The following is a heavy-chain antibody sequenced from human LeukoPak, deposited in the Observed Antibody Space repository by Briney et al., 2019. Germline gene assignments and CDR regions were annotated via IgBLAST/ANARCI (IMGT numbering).Heavy chain of an antibody. Sequence: ASVKVSCKASGYTFTGYYMHLVRQAPGQGLEWMGWINPNSGGTNSAQKFQGRGTMTRDTSISTAYMGLSRLRSDDTAVYYRTYPYSSSSDRLGNNWFDPWGQGTLVTVSS. V-gene: IGHV1-2*02. CDR2: INPNSGGT. D-gene: IGHD6-6*01. CDR3: TYPYSSSSDRLGNNWFDP. CDR1: GYTFTGYY. J-gene: IGHJ5*02.